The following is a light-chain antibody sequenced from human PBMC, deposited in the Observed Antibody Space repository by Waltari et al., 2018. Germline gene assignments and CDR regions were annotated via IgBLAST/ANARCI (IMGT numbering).Light chain of an antibody. J-gene: IGLJ1*01. CDR1: SSDVGGYNF. V-gene: IGLV2-14*03. CDR3: SSYTSATIYV. Sequence: QSALTQPASVSGSPGQSITISCTGTSSDVGGYNFVSWYQQHPGKAPKLIIYDVTKRPSGVANRFAGSKSGNTASRTISGLQTEDEADYYCSSYTSATIYVFGSGTKVVVL. CDR2: DVT.